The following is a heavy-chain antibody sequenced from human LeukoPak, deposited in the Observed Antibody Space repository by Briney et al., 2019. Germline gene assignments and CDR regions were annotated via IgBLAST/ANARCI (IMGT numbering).Heavy chain of an antibody. CDR2: IYYSGST. CDR3: ARAMGSSWYGYYGMDV. J-gene: IGHJ6*02. Sequence: PSETLSLTCTVSGGSISSGGYYWSWIRQHPGKGLEWIGYIYYSGSTNYNPSLKSRVTISVDTSKNQFSLKLSSVTAADTAVYYCARAMGSSWYGYYGMDVWGQGTTVTVSS. D-gene: IGHD6-13*01. CDR1: GGSISSGGYY. V-gene: IGHV4-61*08.